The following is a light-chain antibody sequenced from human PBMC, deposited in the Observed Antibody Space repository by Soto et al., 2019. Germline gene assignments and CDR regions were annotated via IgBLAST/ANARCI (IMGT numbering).Light chain of an antibody. V-gene: IGLV2-14*03. Sequence: QSALTQPASVSGSPGQSITIYCTGTSSDVGGYNYVSWYQHHPGKAPKLMIFHVSNRSSGVSNRFSGYKSGNTASLTISGLQPEAESDYYCSSYTTSNTRQIVFGTGAKVTVL. J-gene: IGLJ1*01. CDR2: HVS. CDR3: SSYTTSNTRQIV. CDR1: SSDVGGYNY.